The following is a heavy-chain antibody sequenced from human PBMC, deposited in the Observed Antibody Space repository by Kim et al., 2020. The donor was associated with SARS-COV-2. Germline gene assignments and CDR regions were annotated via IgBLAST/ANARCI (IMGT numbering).Heavy chain of an antibody. CDR2: INHSGST. J-gene: IGHJ6*02. D-gene: IGHD4-4*01. CDR1: GGSFSGYY. CDR3: ARRGDTVTTGFYYYYGMDV. V-gene: IGHV4-34*01. Sequence: SETLSLTCAVYGGSFSGYYWSWIRQPPGKGLEWIGEINHSGSTNYNPSLKSRVTISVDTSKNQFSLKLSSVTAADTAVYYCARRGDTVTTGFYYYYGMDVWGQGTTVTVSS.